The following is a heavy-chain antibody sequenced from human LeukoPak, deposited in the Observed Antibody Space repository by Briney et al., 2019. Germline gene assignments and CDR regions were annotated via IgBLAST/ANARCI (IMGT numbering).Heavy chain of an antibody. Sequence: GGSLRLSCAASGFTFSSYSMNWVRQAPGKGLEWVSSISTSSSYIYHADSVKGRFTISRDNAKNSLYLQMNSLRAEDTAVYYCARDRGETYDFWSGYPPNWFDPWGQGSLVTVSS. D-gene: IGHD3-3*01. V-gene: IGHV3-21*01. CDR3: ARDRGETYDFWSGYPPNWFDP. CDR1: GFTFSSYS. J-gene: IGHJ5*02. CDR2: ISTSSSYI.